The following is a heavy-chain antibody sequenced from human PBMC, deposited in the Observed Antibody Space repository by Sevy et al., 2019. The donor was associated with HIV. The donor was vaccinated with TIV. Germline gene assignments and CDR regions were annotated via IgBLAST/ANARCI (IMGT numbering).Heavy chain of an antibody. Sequence: GGSLRLSCAASGFTFDDYGMHWVRQAPGKGLEWVPSISWNSGRIGYAESVKGRFTISRDNAKNSLYLQMNSLRADDTALYYCAKDTSVAGTEFDSWGQGTLVTVSS. CDR3: AKDTSVAGTEFDS. D-gene: IGHD6-19*01. CDR1: GFTFDDYG. CDR2: ISWNSGRI. J-gene: IGHJ4*02. V-gene: IGHV3-9*01.